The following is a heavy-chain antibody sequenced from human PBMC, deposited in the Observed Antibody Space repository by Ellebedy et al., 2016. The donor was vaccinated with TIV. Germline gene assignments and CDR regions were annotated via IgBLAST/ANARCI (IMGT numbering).Heavy chain of an antibody. Sequence: PGGSLRLSCVTSGFAFEDYAMHWVRQAPGKGLEWVSYISWNVGGSGSADSVKGRFTISRDNYKNTLYLQLTSLRAEDTAVYYCAKEYAAAYMGFFDCWGQGTLVTVSS. D-gene: IGHD6-13*01. V-gene: IGHV3-9*01. CDR3: AKEYAAAYMGFFDC. J-gene: IGHJ4*02. CDR2: ISWNVGGS. CDR1: GFAFEDYA.